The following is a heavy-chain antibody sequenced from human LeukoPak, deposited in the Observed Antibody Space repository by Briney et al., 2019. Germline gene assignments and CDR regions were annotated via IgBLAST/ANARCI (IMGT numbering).Heavy chain of an antibody. V-gene: IGHV4-34*01. CDR3: ARARIQQWQEPFDY. D-gene: IGHD6-19*01. Sequence: SETLSLTCAAYGGSFSGYYWSWIRQPPGKGLEWIGEINHSGSTNYNPSLKSRVTISVDTSKNQFSLKLSSVTAADTAVYYCARARIQQWQEPFDYWGQGTLVTVSS. CDR2: INHSGST. J-gene: IGHJ4*02. CDR1: GGSFSGYY.